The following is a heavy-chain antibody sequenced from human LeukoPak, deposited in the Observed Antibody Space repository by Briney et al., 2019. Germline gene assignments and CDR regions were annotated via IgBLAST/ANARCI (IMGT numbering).Heavy chain of an antibody. D-gene: IGHD3-16*01. V-gene: IGHV6-1*01. J-gene: IGHJ3*02. CDR3: AKGWGFNI. CDR1: GDRVSSNTAA. CDR2: TYYRSKWYS. Sequence: SQALSLTCALSGDRVSSNTAAWNWTRHPPSRGLGWLGRTYYRSKWYSDYAVSVKSRITITPDTSKNQFSLQLNSVTPEDTAVYYCAKGWGFNIWGQGTMVTVSS.